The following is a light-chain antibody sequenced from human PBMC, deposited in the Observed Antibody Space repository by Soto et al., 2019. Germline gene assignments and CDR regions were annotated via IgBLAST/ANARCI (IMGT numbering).Light chain of an antibody. CDR2: DAS. Sequence: QMTQSPSSLSASVGDRVTITCQASQDISTSLNWYQQKPGKAPNLLIYDASNLETGVPSRFSGSESGTDFILTISSLQPEDIATYDCQHYNNLPPRLSFGGGTQVEI. V-gene: IGKV1-33*01. J-gene: IGKJ4*01. CDR3: QHYNNLPPRLS. CDR1: QDISTS.